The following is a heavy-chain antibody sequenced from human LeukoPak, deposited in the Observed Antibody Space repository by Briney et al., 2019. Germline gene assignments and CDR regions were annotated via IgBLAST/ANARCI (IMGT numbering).Heavy chain of an antibody. Sequence: GRSLRLSCAASGFTFSNYGMHWVRQAPGKGLVWVSRINSDGSSTSYADSVKGRFTISRDNAKNTLYLQMNSLRAEDTAVYYCARDGYSYGKEEFDYWGQGTLVTVSS. CDR2: INSDGSST. J-gene: IGHJ4*02. V-gene: IGHV3-74*01. CDR1: GFTFSNYG. CDR3: ARDGYSYGKEEFDY. D-gene: IGHD5-18*01.